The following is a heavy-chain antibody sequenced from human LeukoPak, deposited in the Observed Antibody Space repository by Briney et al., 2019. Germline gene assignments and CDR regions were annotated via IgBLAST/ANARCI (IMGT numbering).Heavy chain of an antibody. CDR3: ARDSPGGPFGTVRYYYYYGMDV. V-gene: IGHV4-31*03. J-gene: IGHJ6*02. CDR2: IYYSGST. D-gene: IGHD4-11*01. CDR1: GGSISSGGYY. Sequence: SQTLSLTCTVSGGSISSGGYYWSWLRQHPGTGLEWIGYIYYSGSTYYNPSLKSRVTISVDTSKNQFSLKLSSVTAADTAVYYCARDSPGGPFGTVRYYYYYGMDVWGQGTTVTVSS.